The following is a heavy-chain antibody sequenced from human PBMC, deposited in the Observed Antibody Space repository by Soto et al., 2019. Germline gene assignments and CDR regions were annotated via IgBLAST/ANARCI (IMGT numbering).Heavy chain of an antibody. V-gene: IGHV4-59*08. CDR3: ARGYIAAAGTAADFDY. D-gene: IGHD6-13*01. CDR2: IYYSGST. CDR1: GGSISSYY. J-gene: IGHJ4*02. Sequence: ETLSLTCTGSGGSISSYYWSWIRQPPGKGLEWIGYIYYSGSTNYNPSLKSRVTISVDTSKNQFSLKLSSVTAADTAVYYCARGYIAAAGTAADFDYWGQGTLVTVSS.